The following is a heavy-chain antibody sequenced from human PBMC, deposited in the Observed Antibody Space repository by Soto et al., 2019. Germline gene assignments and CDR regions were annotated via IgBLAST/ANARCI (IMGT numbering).Heavy chain of an antibody. J-gene: IGHJ3*01. D-gene: IGHD3-22*01. CDR2: ISRSGTT. CDR1: GGSVSSYHL. V-gene: IGHV4-4*02. Sequence: SQTLSLTCAVSGGSVSSYHLWTWVRQAPGKGLEWIGEISRSGTTTYNTYLKSRLTMSLDKSENQFSLKLSSVTAADTAVYYCARDNSYSSDFFYGLDLWGQGKLVT. CDR3: ARDNSYSSDFFYGLDL.